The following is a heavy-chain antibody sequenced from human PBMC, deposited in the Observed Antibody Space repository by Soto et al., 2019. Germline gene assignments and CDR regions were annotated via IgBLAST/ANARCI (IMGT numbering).Heavy chain of an antibody. V-gene: IGHV3-33*01. J-gene: IGHJ6*02. D-gene: IGHD3-3*01. Sequence: GGSVRLSCAASGFTYGSYGMHWVRQAPGKGLEWVAVIRYDGSNKYYAASVKGRFTISRDNSKNTLYRQMNSRRAEDTAVYYCARDRITIFGVGIYGMDVWGQGTTVTVSS. CDR3: ARDRITIFGVGIYGMDV. CDR1: GFTYGSYG. CDR2: IRYDGSNK.